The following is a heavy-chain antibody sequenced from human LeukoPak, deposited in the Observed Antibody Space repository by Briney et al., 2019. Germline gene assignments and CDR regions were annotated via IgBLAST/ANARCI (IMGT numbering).Heavy chain of an antibody. D-gene: IGHD3-10*01. CDR2: IYYSGST. J-gene: IGHJ4*02. V-gene: IGHV4-59*08. Sequence: NSSETLSLTCTVSGGSISSYYWSWIRQPPGKGLEWIGYIYYSGSTNYNPSLKSRVTISVDTSKNQFSLKLRSVTAADTAVYYCARGGDHYGSGPRDYWGQGTLVTVSS. CDR3: ARGGDHYGSGPRDY. CDR1: GGSISSYY.